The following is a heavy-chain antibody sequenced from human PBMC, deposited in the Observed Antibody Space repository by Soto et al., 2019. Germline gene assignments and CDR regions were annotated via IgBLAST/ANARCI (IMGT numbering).Heavy chain of an antibody. J-gene: IGHJ4*02. CDR3: ATSYGSSWYTY. V-gene: IGHV4-59*02. Sequence: QVQLQEWGPGLVTPSETLSLTCSFYGDSVTSHYLTWIRQPPEKGLEWIGYMHYTGFSHYNPSLKSRLTISVDRSKNQFTLQLTAVTVADTVVYYCATSYGSSWYTYWGQGTQVTVSS. D-gene: IGHD2-15*01. CDR2: MHYTGFS. CDR1: GDSVTSHY.